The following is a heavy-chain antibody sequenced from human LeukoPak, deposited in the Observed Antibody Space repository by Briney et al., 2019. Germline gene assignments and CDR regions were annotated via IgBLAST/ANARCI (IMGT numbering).Heavy chain of an antibody. CDR3: ARDYDFWSGFLVDV. J-gene: IGHJ6*02. CDR2: IYTSGST. V-gene: IGHV4-4*07. Sequence: SETLSVTCTVAGGSISSYYWRWLRQPAGKGLEWIGRIYTSGSTNYNPSLKSRVTMSVDTSKNQFSLKLSSVTAAATAVYYCARDYDFWSGFLVDVWGQGTTVTVSS. CDR1: GGSISSYY. D-gene: IGHD3-3*01.